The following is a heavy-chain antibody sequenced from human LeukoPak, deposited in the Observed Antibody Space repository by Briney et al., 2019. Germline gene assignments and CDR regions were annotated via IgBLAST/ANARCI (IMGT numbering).Heavy chain of an antibody. CDR3: ANAHFRDY. D-gene: IGHD2/OR15-2a*01. Sequence: GGSLRLSCAASGFTFSKYAMNWVRQAPGTGLEWVSAISGSGGRTYYADSVKGRFTVSRDNSKNTLYLQMNSLRAEDTAVYYCANAHFRDYWCQGTLVTVSS. J-gene: IGHJ4*02. V-gene: IGHV3-23*01. CDR1: GFTFSKYA. CDR2: ISGSGGRT.